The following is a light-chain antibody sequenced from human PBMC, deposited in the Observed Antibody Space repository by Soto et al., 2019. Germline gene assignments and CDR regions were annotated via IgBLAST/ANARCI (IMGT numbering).Light chain of an antibody. CDR1: QSVSSSY. Sequence: EIVLTQSPGTLSLSPGERATLSCRASQSVSSSYLAWYQQKPGQAPRLLIYGASSRATGIPDGFSGSGSGTDFTLTNSRLEPEDFAFYYCQKYGSSPRTFGQVTKVEIK. J-gene: IGKJ1*01. CDR2: GAS. CDR3: QKYGSSPRT. V-gene: IGKV3-20*01.